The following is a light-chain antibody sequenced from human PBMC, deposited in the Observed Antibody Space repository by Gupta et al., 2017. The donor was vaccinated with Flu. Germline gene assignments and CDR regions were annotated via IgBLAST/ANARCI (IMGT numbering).Light chain of an antibody. J-gene: IGKJ4*01. CDR2: GAS. V-gene: IGKV1-8*01. CDR1: QDIRRY. Sequence: GDRVTIACRASQDIRRYLAWYQQKPGKAPKLLIYGASTLQSGAPSRFSGSGSGTDFTLTVSYLQSEDFATYYCQQYYSYPFAFGGGTKVEVK. CDR3: QQYYSYPFA.